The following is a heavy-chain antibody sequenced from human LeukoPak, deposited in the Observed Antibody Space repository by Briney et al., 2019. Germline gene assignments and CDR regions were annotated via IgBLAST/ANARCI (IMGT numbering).Heavy chain of an antibody. CDR3: ASPKFYYGSGSSHAFDI. D-gene: IGHD3-10*01. CDR1: GYSISSGYY. V-gene: IGHV4-38-2*02. J-gene: IGHJ3*02. Sequence: SETLSLTCTVSGYSISSGYYWGWIRQPPGKGLEWIGSIYHSGSTYYNPSLKSRVTISVDTSKNQFSLKLSSVTAADTAVYYCASPKFYYGSGSSHAFDIWGQGTMVTVSS. CDR2: IYHSGST.